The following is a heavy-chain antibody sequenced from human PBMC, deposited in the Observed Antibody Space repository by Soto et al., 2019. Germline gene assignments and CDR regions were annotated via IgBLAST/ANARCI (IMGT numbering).Heavy chain of an antibody. CDR1: GFTFSSYA. Sequence: EVQLLESGGGLVQPGGSLRLSCAASGFTFSSYAMSWVRQAPGKGLEWVSAISGSGGSTYYADSVKGRFTISRDTSKNTMYLQMNSLSAEDTAVYYCANGLYSSGWYGFDYWGQGTLVTVSS. CDR2: ISGSGGST. CDR3: ANGLYSSGWYGFDY. D-gene: IGHD6-19*01. J-gene: IGHJ4*02. V-gene: IGHV3-23*01.